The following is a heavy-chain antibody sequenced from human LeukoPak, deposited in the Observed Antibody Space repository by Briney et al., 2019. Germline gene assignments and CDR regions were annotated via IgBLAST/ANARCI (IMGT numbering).Heavy chain of an antibody. J-gene: IGHJ4*02. D-gene: IGHD4-23*01. CDR1: GFIFSNYW. CDR3: AKDQYGGNPQYYFDY. V-gene: IGHV3-23*01. Sequence: GGSLRLSCSASGFIFSNYWMTWVRQAPGKGLDWVSAISGSGGNTYYADSVKGRFTISRDNSKNTLYLQMNSLRAEDTAVYYCAKDQYGGNPQYYFDYWGQGTLVTVSS. CDR2: ISGSGGNT.